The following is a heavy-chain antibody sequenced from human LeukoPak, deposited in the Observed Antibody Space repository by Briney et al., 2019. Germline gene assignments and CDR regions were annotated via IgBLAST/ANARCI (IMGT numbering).Heavy chain of an antibody. CDR2: IYIDGNT. J-gene: IGHJ4*02. Sequence: GGSLRLSCAASGLTVSRNYMSRVRQAPGKGLEWVSVIYIDGNTYYADSVKGRFTISRDNSKNTVYLQMNSLRAEDTAVYYCARGDGYNFFDYWGQGTLVTVSS. D-gene: IGHD5-24*01. CDR3: ARGDGYNFFDY. V-gene: IGHV3-66*01. CDR1: GLTVSRNY.